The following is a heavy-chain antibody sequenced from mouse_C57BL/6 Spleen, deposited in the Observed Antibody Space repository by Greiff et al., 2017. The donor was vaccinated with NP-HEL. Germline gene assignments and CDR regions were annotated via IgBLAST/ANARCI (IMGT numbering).Heavy chain of an antibody. Sequence: QVQLQQPGAELVKPGASVKVSCKASGYTFTSYWMHWVKQRPGQGLEWIGRIHPSDSDTNYNQKFKGKATLTVDKSSSTAYMQLSSLTSEDSAVYYCAPMVTTDGGYAMDYWGQGTSVTVSS. V-gene: IGHV1-74*01. CDR3: APMVTTDGGYAMDY. CDR1: GYTFTSYW. D-gene: IGHD2-2*01. J-gene: IGHJ4*01. CDR2: IHPSDSDT.